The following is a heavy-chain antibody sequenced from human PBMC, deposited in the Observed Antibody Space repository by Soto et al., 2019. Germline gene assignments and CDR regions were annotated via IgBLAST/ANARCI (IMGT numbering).Heavy chain of an antibody. CDR1: GDSVSSNSAA. J-gene: IGHJ6*02. V-gene: IGHV6-1*01. Sequence: SQTLSLTCAISGDSVSSNSAAWNCISHSGSRGLEWLGRTHYRSKWYNDYAVSVKSRITINPDTSKNQFSLQLNSVTPEDTAVYYCAREPIAARNYYYYGMDVWGQGTTVTVSS. D-gene: IGHD6-6*01. CDR3: AREPIAARNYYYYGMDV. CDR2: THYRSKWYN.